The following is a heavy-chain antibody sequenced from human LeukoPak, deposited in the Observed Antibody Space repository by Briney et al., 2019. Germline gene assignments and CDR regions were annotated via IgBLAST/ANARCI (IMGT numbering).Heavy chain of an antibody. CDR3: ARGGSARPDY. Sequence: GGSLRLSCAGSGFTFSNYGMDWVRQAPGKGLEWISYISSSSSSIDYAESVKGRFTISRDNAKNSVFLQMNSLRVEDTAVYYCARGGSARPDYWGQGTLVTVSS. J-gene: IGHJ4*02. CDR2: ISSSSSSI. D-gene: IGHD6-6*01. V-gene: IGHV3-48*01. CDR1: GFTFSNYG.